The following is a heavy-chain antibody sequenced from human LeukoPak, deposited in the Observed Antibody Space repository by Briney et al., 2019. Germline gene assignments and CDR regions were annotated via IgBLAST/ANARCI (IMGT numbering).Heavy chain of an antibody. J-gene: IGHJ5*02. V-gene: IGHV1-8*01. CDR2: MNPNSGNT. CDR1: GYTFTNYD. Sequence: ASVKVSCKASGYTFTNYDINWVRQATGQGPEWMGRMNPNSGNTGYAQKFQGRVTMTRNTSISTAYMELSSLTTEDTAVYYCAVCKRRYWFDPWGQGTLVTVSS. CDR3: AVCKRRYWFDP. D-gene: IGHD6-25*01.